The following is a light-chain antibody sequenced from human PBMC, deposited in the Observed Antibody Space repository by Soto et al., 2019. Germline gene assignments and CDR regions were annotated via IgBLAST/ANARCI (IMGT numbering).Light chain of an antibody. Sequence: QSALTQPASASGSPGQSLTISCAGTSSDVGRYHHVSWYQQHPGKAPKLMIYEVDKRPSGVPDRFSGSKSDNTASLTVSGLQADDEADYYCSAYAGSNTVVFGGGTELTVL. J-gene: IGLJ2*01. V-gene: IGLV2-8*01. CDR3: SAYAGSNTVV. CDR1: SSDVGRYHH. CDR2: EVD.